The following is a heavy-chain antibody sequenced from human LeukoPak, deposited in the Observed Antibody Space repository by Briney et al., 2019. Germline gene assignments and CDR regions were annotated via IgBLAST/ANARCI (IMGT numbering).Heavy chain of an antibody. CDR1: GGSISSYY. Sequence: SETLSLTCAASGGSISSYYWSWIRQPPGKGLEWIGYIYYSGSTNYNPSLKSRVTISVDTSKNQFSLRLSSVTAADTAVYYCAREVGQWLAGFDYWGQGTLVTVSS. D-gene: IGHD6-19*01. CDR3: AREVGQWLAGFDY. V-gene: IGHV4-59*01. CDR2: IYYSGST. J-gene: IGHJ4*02.